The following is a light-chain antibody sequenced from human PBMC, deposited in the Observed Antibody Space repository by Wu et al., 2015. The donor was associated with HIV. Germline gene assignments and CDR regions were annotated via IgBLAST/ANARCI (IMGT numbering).Light chain of an antibody. CDR2: KTS. CDR3: QQYNSYSVT. J-gene: IGKJ4*01. V-gene: IGKV1-5*03. Sequence: DIQMTQSPSTLSASVGDRVTITCRASQSISTYLAWYQQKPGKAPKLLIYKTSSLKNGVPSRFSGSGSGTEFTLTISSLQPDDFATYYCQQYNSYSVTFGGGTKVEIK. CDR1: QSISTY.